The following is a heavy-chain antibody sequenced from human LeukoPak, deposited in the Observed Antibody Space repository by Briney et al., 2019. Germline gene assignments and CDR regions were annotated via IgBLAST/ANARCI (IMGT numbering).Heavy chain of an antibody. V-gene: IGHV4-59*01. CDR3: ARGVAAGNTFDY. CDR2: IYHSGST. CDR1: GGSISSYY. Sequence: PSETLSLTCTVSGGSISSYYWSWIRQPPGKGLEWIGYIYHSGSTNYNPSLKSRVTVSVDTSRNQLSLKLSSATAADTAVYYCARGVAAGNTFDYWGLGTLVTVSS. J-gene: IGHJ4*02. D-gene: IGHD6-13*01.